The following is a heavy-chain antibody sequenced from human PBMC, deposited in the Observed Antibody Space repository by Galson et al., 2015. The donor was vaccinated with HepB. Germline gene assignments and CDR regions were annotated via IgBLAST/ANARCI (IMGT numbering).Heavy chain of an antibody. CDR3: ARVRSGYDQSHYYYYYMDV. Sequence: SVKVSCKASGYTFTSYAMNWVRQAPGQGLEWMGWINTNTGNPTYAQGFTGRFVFSLDTSVSTAYLQISSLKAEDTAVYYCARVRSGYDQSHYYYYYMDVWGKGTTVTVSS. CDR2: INTNTGNP. V-gene: IGHV7-4-1*02. J-gene: IGHJ6*03. CDR1: GYTFTSYA. D-gene: IGHD5-12*01.